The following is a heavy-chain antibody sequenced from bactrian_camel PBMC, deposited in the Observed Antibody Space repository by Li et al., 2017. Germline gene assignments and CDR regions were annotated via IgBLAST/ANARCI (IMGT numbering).Heavy chain of an antibody. CDR2: ILSDGST. Sequence: VQLVESGGGLVQPGGSLRLACAASGFLFSRNYMSWVRQAPGKGLEWVSRILSDGSTYYADSVKGRFTISRDNAKNTVYLQMNSLKSEDTALYHCSTAVIDYMDFGNWGQGTQVTVS. CDR3: STAVIDYMDFGN. V-gene: IGHV3S10*01. CDR1: GFLFSRNY. J-gene: IGHJ6*01.